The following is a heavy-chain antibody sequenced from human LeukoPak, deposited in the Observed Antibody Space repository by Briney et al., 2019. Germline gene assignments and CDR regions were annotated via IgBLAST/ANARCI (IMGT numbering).Heavy chain of an antibody. CDR2: ISSSGSTI. V-gene: IGHV3-11*01. D-gene: IGHD4-17*01. Sequence: GGSLRLSCAASGFTFSDYYMSWIRQAPGKGLEWVSYISSSGSTIYYADSVKGRFTISRDNAKNSLYLQMNSLRAEDTAVYYCARDTSMTTVTTYDYWGQGTLGTVSS. CDR1: GFTFSDYY. J-gene: IGHJ4*02. CDR3: ARDTSMTTVTTYDY.